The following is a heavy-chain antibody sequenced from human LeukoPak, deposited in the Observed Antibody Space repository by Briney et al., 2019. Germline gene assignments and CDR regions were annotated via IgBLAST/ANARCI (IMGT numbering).Heavy chain of an antibody. V-gene: IGHV4-34*01. D-gene: IGHD3-22*01. J-gene: IGHJ4*02. CDR2: INHSGST. Sequence: TSETLSLTCAVYGGSFSGYYWSWIRQPPGKGLEWIGEINHSGSTNYNPSLKSRVTISVDTSKNQFSLKLSSVTAADTAVYYCARRESSGYLVRTHSSFDYWGQGTLVTVSS. CDR3: ARRESSGYLVRTHSSFDY. CDR1: GGSFSGYY.